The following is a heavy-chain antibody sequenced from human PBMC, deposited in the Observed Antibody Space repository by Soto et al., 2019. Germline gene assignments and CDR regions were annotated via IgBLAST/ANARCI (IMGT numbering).Heavy chain of an antibody. V-gene: IGHV4-59*01. CDR3: ARAQGDYGSGSYFDY. CDR2: IYYSGST. CDR1: GVSIISYQ. J-gene: IGHJ4*02. Sequence: PSETLCLTCAVSGVSIISYQWSWIRQPPGKGLEWLGYIYYSGSTNYNPSLKSRVTISVDTSKNQFSLRLSSVTAADTAVYYCARAQGDYGSGSYFDYWGQGTLVTVAS. D-gene: IGHD3-10*01.